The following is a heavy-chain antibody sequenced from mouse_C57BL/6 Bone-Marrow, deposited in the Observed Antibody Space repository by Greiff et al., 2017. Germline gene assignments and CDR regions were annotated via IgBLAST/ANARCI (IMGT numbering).Heavy chain of an antibody. D-gene: IGHD1-1*01. V-gene: IGHV1-78*01. CDR2: IYPRDGST. CDR3: GYYGSSPFYAMDY. CDR1: CYTFTDHT. J-gene: IGHJ4*01. Sequence: VQLQQSDAELVKPGASVTLSCTASCYTFTDHTIHWMKQRPEQGLEWIGYIYPRDGSTKYTEQFKGKATLTADKSSSTAYMQLNSLTCEDSAVYFCGYYGSSPFYAMDYWGQGTSVTVST.